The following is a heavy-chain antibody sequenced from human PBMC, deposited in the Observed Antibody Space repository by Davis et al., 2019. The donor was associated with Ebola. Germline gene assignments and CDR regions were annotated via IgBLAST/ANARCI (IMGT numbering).Heavy chain of an antibody. CDR1: GGTFSSYA. CDR3: ARGRKLSSGWLNWFDP. J-gene: IGHJ5*02. CDR2: IIPIFGTA. V-gene: IGHV1-69*06. Sequence: SVKVSCKASGGTFSSYATSWVRQAPGQGLEWMGGIIPIFGTANYAQKFQGRVTITADKSTSTAYMELSRLRSDDTAVYYCARGRKLSSGWLNWFDPWGQGTLVTVSS. D-gene: IGHD6-19*01.